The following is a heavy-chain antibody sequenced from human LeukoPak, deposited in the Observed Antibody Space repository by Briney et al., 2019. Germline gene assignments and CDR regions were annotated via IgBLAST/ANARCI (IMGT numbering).Heavy chain of an antibody. Sequence: GGSLRLSCVASGFTFSSYAMGWVRQAPGKGLEWVSAISGSGVTTHYAGSVKGRFSISRDNSKNTLYLQVDSLRAEDTALYYCAKRVVVGATSPYSDFQDWGQGTLVTVSS. CDR1: GFTFSSYA. V-gene: IGHV3-23*01. CDR2: ISGSGVTT. J-gene: IGHJ1*01. D-gene: IGHD1-26*01. CDR3: AKRVVVGATSPYSDFQD.